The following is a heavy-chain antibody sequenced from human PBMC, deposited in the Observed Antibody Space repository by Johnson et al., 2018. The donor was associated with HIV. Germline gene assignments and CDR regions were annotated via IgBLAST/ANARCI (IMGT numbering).Heavy chain of an antibody. CDR1: GFTFSSYA. CDR2: ISYDGSNK. V-gene: IGHV3-30*04. J-gene: IGHJ3*02. D-gene: IGHD7-27*01. Sequence: QEKLVESGGGVVQPGRSLRLSCAASGFTFSSYAMHWVRQAPGKGLEWVAVISYDGSNKCYADSVKGRFTISRDNSKNTLYLQMNSLRAEDTAVYYCARDQTGVTTIWGQGTMVTVSS. CDR3: ARDQTGVTTI.